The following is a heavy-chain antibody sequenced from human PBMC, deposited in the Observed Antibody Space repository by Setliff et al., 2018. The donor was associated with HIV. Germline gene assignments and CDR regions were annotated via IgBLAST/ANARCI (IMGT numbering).Heavy chain of an antibody. V-gene: IGHV4-38-2*01. D-gene: IGHD2-15*01. Sequence: SETLSLTCAVSGHSISSGYHWGWIRQPPGKGLEWIGSVYYSGSTHYNPSLKSRVTASVDTSKDEISLKLNSVTAADTAIYYCARHWSMVAFDYWGRGTLVTVSS. CDR3: ARHWSMVAFDY. CDR1: GHSISSGYH. CDR2: VYYSGST. J-gene: IGHJ4*02.